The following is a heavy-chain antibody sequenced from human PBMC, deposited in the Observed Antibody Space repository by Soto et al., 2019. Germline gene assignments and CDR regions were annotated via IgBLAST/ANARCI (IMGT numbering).Heavy chain of an antibody. CDR2: IYYSGST. V-gene: IGHV4-31*03. CDR3: ARDRHYDSSGFYYYYYYGMDV. D-gene: IGHD3-22*01. Sequence: PSETLSLTCTVSGGSISSGGYYWSWIRQHPGKGLEWIGYIYYSGSTYYNPSLKSRVTISVDTSKNQFSLKLSSVTAADTAVYYCARDRHYDSSGFYYYYYYGMDVWGQGTTVTVSS. CDR1: GGSISSGGYY. J-gene: IGHJ6*02.